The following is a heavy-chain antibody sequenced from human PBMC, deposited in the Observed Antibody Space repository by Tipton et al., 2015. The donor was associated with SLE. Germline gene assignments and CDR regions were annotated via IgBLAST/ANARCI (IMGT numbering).Heavy chain of an antibody. Sequence: GSLRLSCAASGFTYSGYAMHWVRQAPGKGLEWVAFIRADGSNKDYADSVKGRFTISRDNSKNTLYLQMNRLRVEDTAVYYCAGGTGAYFDHWGQGMLVTVSS. J-gene: IGHJ4*02. CDR3: AGGTGAYFDH. D-gene: IGHD3-16*01. V-gene: IGHV3-30*02. CDR2: IRADGSNK. CDR1: GFTYSGYA.